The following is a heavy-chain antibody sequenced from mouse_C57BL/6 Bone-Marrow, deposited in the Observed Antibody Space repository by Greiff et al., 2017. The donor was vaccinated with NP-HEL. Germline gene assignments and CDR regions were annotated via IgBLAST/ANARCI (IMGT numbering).Heavy chain of an antibody. CDR3: RPYAMDD. J-gene: IGHJ4*01. Sequence: QVQLKESGPGLVQPSQSLSITCTVSGFSLTSYGVHWVRQSPGKGLEWLGVIWSGGSTDYNAAFISRLSISKDNSKGQVFFKMNSLQADDTAIYPARPYAMDDWGQGTSVTVSS. CDR2: IWSGGST. V-gene: IGHV2-2*01. CDR1: GFSLTSYG.